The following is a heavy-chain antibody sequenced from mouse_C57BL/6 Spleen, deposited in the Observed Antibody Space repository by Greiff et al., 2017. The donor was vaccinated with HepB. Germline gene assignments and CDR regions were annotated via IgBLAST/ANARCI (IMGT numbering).Heavy chain of an antibody. CDR2: IYPGSGST. V-gene: IGHV1-55*01. CDR3: AREGANWDGVFAY. D-gene: IGHD4-1*01. CDR1: GYTFTSYW. J-gene: IGHJ3*01. Sequence: QVQLQQPGAELVKPGASVKMSCKASGYTFTSYWITWVKQRPGQGLEWIGDIYPGSGSTNYNEKFKSKATLTVDTSSSTAYMQLSSLTSEDSAVYYCAREGANWDGVFAYWGQGTLVTVSA.